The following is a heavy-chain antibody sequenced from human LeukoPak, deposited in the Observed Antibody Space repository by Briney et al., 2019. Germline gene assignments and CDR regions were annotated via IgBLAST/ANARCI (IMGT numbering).Heavy chain of an antibody. V-gene: IGHV1-2*02. CDR1: GGTXSSYA. Sequence: ASVKVSCKASGGTXSSYAISWVRQAPGQGLEWMGWINPNSGGTNYAQKFQGRVTRTRDTSISTAYMELSRLRTDDTAVYYCARGTNSNNPFGELFRYWGQGTLVTVSS. D-gene: IGHD3-10*01. CDR2: INPNSGGT. J-gene: IGHJ4*02. CDR3: ARGTNSNNPFGELFRY.